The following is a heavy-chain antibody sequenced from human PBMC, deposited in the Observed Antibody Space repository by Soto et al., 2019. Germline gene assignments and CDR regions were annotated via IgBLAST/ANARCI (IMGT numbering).Heavy chain of an antibody. J-gene: IGHJ5*02. Sequence: SETLSLTCTVSGGSISSSSYYWGWIRQPPGKGLEWIGSIYYSGSTYYNPSLKSRVTISVDTSKNQFSLKLSSVTAADTAVYYCARTSSDYDFWSGYPRANWFDLRGQGTLVT. CDR2: IYYSGST. D-gene: IGHD3-3*01. CDR1: GGSISSSSYY. CDR3: ARTSSDYDFWSGYPRANWFDL. V-gene: IGHV4-39*01.